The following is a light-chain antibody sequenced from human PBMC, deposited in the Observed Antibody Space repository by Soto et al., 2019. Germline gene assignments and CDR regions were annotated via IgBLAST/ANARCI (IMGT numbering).Light chain of an antibody. V-gene: IGKV3-15*01. J-gene: IGKJ1*01. CDR1: QCVSST. Sequence: EIVMTQSPATLSVSPGERATLSCMASQCVSSTLAWYQQKPGQAPRLLIYGASTRATGIPARFSGSGSGTEFTLTISSLQSEDFAVYYCQQYNNWRWTFGQGTKVEIK. CDR3: QQYNNWRWT. CDR2: GAS.